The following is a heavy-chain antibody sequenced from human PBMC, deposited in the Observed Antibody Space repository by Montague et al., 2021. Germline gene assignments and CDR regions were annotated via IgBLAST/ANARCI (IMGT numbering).Heavy chain of an antibody. D-gene: IGHD5-18*01. CDR2: IYYSGSAGGTT. J-gene: IGHJ4*02. CDR1: GGSISSFY. Sequence: SETLSLTCTVYGGSISSFYWSWIRQPPEKGLELIAYIYYSGSAGGTTTYNPPLKSRVTKSVDSSTNQLSLQLTSVTTADTAVYYCARGRGNGYVSFDSWGQGTLVSVSS. CDR3: ARGRGNGYVSFDS. V-gene: IGHV4-59*13.